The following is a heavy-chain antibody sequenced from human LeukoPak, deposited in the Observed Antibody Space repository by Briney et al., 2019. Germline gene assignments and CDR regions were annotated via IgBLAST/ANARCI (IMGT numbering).Heavy chain of an antibody. CDR1: GGSISSSSYY. CDR2: IYYSGST. J-gene: IGHJ4*02. CDR3: ARLHLATIGY. V-gene: IGHV4-39*01. D-gene: IGHD5-12*01. Sequence: SETLSLTCTVSGGSISSSSYYWGWIRQPPGKGLEWIGSIYYSGSTYYNPSLKSRVTISVDTSKNQFSLKLSSVTAADTAVYYCARLHLATIGYWGQGTLVTVSS.